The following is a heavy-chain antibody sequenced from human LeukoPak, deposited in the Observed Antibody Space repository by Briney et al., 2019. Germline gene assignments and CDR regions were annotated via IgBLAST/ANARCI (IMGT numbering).Heavy chain of an antibody. CDR3: ARGVVAAAGRTFDF. V-gene: IGHV4-61*02. D-gene: IGHD6-13*01. Sequence: SETLSLTCTVSGGSISSGNYYWSWIRQPAGKGLEWIGRIHTSGSTNYKPSLKSRVTISGDTSKNQFSLKLSSVTAADTAVYYCARGVVAAAGRTFDFWGQGTLVTVSS. CDR1: GGSISSGNYY. J-gene: IGHJ4*02. CDR2: IHTSGST.